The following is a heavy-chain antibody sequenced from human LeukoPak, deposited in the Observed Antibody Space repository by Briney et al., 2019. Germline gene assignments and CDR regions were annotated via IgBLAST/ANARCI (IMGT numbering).Heavy chain of an antibody. J-gene: IGHJ5*02. Sequence: GSLRLSCAASGFTFSSYALSWVRQAPGKGLEWIGEINHSGSTNYNPSLKSRVTISVDTSKNQFSLKLSSVTAADTAVYYCARRVLLWFGGPDYNWFDPWGQGTLVTVSS. CDR2: INHSGST. V-gene: IGHV4-34*01. D-gene: IGHD3-10*01. CDR1: GFTFSSYA. CDR3: ARRVLLWFGGPDYNWFDP.